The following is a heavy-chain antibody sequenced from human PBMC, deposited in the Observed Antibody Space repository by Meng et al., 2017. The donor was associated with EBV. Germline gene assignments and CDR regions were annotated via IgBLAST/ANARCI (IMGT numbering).Heavy chain of an antibody. CDR3: VRELVGGTFDY. CDR2: IIPAGGNT. V-gene: IGHV1-46*01. J-gene: IGHJ4*02. CDR1: GYTFTSYY. D-gene: IGHD1/OR15-1a*01. Sequence: QVKLVQSGAEVKKPGASVKVSCKASGYTFTSYYLHWVRQAPGQGLEWMGIIIPAGGNTNYAQKFRGRFTMTRDTSTSTVYMDLSILTSEDTAVYYCVRELVGGTFDYWGQGTLVTVSS.